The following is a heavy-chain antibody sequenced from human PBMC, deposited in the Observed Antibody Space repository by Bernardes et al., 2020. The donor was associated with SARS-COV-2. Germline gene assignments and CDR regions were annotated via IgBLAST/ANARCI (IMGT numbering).Heavy chain of an antibody. CDR2: IKTDGIET. D-gene: IGHD2-15*01. CDR1: GFPFRSYW. V-gene: IGHV3-7*03. J-gene: IGHJ4*02. CDR3: ARVIVVEAGRVYLDY. Sequence: GGSLRLSCRASGFPFRSYWMDWVRQAPGRGLEWVANIKTDGIETYYADSVRGRFAISRDNAKNTLYLQTSSLRAEDTAVYYCARVIVVEAGRVYLDYWGQGTLVTV.